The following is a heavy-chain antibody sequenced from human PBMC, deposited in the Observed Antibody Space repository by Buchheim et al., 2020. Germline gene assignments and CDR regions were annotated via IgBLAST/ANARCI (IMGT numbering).Heavy chain of an antibody. J-gene: IGHJ3*02. CDR3: AKEPYSGSYFAFDR. D-gene: IGHD1-26*01. CDR1: LYTFSNYA. V-gene: IGHV3-23*04. Sequence: EVQLVESGGGLVQPGGSLRLSCAASLYTFSNYAMRWVRQAPGKGLEWVSSISGSGISTNYADSVKGRFTVSRDNYKTTLYLQMKSLSAEDTAVYYCAKEPYSGSYFAFDRWGKGT. CDR2: ISGSGIST.